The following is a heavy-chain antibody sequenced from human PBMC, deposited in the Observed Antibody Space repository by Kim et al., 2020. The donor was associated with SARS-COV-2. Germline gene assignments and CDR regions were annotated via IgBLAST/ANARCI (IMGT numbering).Heavy chain of an antibody. CDR3: ARQSGYYYYAMDV. Sequence: PTLTSRVTMSVDTSKNQFTLKLTTVTAAETAVYYCARQSGYYYYAMDVWGQGTTVTVSS. J-gene: IGHJ6*02. V-gene: IGHV4-39*01. D-gene: IGHD3-10*01.